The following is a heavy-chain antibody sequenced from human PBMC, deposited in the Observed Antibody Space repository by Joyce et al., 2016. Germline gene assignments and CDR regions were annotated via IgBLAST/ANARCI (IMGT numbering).Heavy chain of an antibody. V-gene: IGHV1-2*02. Sequence: QVQLVQSGAEVKKPGASVTVSCKASGYIFTIYHLHWVRQAPGQGLEWMGWINTNSGDTNYAHKFQGRVTMTRDTSINTAYLEVNSLTSDDTATYYCARVMTTVTMEAGYWGQGTLVTVSS. CDR1: GYIFTIYH. J-gene: IGHJ4*02. CDR3: ARVMTTVTMEAGY. D-gene: IGHD4-17*01. CDR2: INTNSGDT.